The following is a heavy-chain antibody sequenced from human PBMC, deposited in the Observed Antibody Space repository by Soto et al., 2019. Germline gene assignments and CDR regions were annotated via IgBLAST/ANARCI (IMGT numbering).Heavy chain of an antibody. CDR1: GFTFSSYG. V-gene: IGHV3-30*18. D-gene: IGHD2-2*02. J-gene: IGHJ1*01. CDR3: AKDPHCSSTSCYTGYFQH. CDR2: ISYDGSNK. Sequence: GGSLRLSCAASGFTFSSYGMHWVRQAHGKGMGWVAVISYDGSNKYYADSVKGRLAISRDNSKNTLYLQMNSLRAEDTAVYYCAKDPHCSSTSCYTGYFQHWGQGTLVTVSS.